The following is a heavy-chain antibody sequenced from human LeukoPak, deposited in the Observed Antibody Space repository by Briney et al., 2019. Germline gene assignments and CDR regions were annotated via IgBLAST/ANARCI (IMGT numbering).Heavy chain of an antibody. CDR1: GGSFSGYY. J-gene: IGHJ3*02. CDR3: ARGVPGLRYFDWLLSVAAFDI. D-gene: IGHD3-9*01. Sequence: PSETLSLTCAVYGGSFSGYYWSWIRQPPGKGLEWIGEINHSGSTNYNPSLKSRVTISVDTSKNQFSLKLSSVTAADTAVYYCARGVPGLRYFDWLLSVAAFDIWGQGTMVTVSS. V-gene: IGHV4-34*01. CDR2: INHSGST.